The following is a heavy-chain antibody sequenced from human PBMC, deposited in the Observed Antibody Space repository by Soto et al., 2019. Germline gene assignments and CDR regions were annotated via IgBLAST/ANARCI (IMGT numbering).Heavy chain of an antibody. CDR3: ARAPYQDYGDSYYYYGLEA. Sequence: SETLSLTCSVSGDSVSNGDYSWSWIRQPPGKGLEWIGYIYYIAGPYYNTSLQSRVTISMDTSKNQVSLNLTSVTAADTAVYFCARAPYQDYGDSYYYYGLEAWGPGRTVTVSS. CDR1: GDSVSNGDYS. V-gene: IGHV4-30-4*01. D-gene: IGHD4-17*01. CDR2: IYYIAGP. J-gene: IGHJ6*02.